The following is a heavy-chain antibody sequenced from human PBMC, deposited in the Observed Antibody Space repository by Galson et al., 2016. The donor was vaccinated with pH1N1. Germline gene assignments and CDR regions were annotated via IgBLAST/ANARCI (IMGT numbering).Heavy chain of an antibody. CDR1: GYMFTSYG. CDR2: ISGYNGNT. CDR3: ARLSGSRWLDP. Sequence: SVKVSCKASGYMFTSYGTTWVRQAPGQGLEWMGLISGYNGNTNYAQKFRGRLTMTTDTSTTTAYMELRSLRSDDTAFYYCARLSGSRWLDPWGQGTLVPVSS. J-gene: IGHJ5*02. D-gene: IGHD3-10*01. V-gene: IGHV1-18*04.